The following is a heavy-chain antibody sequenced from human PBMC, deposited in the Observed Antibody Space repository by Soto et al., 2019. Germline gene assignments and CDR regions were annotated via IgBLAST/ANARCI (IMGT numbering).Heavy chain of an antibody. CDR2: IYYSGST. CDR1: GGSISSGGYS. Sequence: QVQLQESGPGLVKPSQTLSLTCTVSGGSISSGGYSWSWIRQHPGKALEWIGYIYYSGSTYYNPSLKSRVTISVDTSKNQFSLKLSSVTAADTAVYYCARVGGINWFDPWGQGTLVTVSS. CDR3: ARVGGINWFDP. V-gene: IGHV4-31*03. D-gene: IGHD3-16*01. J-gene: IGHJ5*02.